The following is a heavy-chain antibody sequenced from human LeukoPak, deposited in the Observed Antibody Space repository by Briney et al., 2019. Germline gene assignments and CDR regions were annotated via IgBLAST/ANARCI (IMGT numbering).Heavy chain of an antibody. Sequence: GASVKVSCKVSGYTLTELSMHWVRQAPGKGLEWMGGFDPEDGETIYAQKLQGRVTMTEDTSTDTAYMELSSLRSEDTAVYYCATVIFSGGTVTSNFDYWGQGTLVTVSS. CDR3: ATVIFSGGTVTSNFDY. CDR2: FDPEDGET. CDR1: GYTLTELS. V-gene: IGHV1-24*01. J-gene: IGHJ4*02. D-gene: IGHD4-17*01.